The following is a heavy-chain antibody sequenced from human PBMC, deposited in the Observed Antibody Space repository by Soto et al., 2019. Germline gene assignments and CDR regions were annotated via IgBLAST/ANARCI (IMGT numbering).Heavy chain of an antibody. CDR2: IIPVFAST. D-gene: IGHD1-1*01. CDR1: GGTFSTYG. J-gene: IGHJ4*02. V-gene: IGHV1-69*01. CDR3: ATAGFRGTAIQLFEH. Sequence: QVHLVQSGAEVKKPASSVKVSCQASGGTFSTYGITWVRQAPGHGLEWMGAIIPVFASTSSPQLFRGRLSRTADEVSATAYMELSGLTSEDTAVYYCATAGFRGTAIQLFEHWGQGSLVTVS.